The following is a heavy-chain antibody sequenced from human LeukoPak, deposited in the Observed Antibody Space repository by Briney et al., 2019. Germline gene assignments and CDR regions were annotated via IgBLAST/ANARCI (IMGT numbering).Heavy chain of an antibody. CDR3: ARDGTYYDFWSGYPHYYGMDV. D-gene: IGHD3-3*01. J-gene: IGHJ6*02. V-gene: IGHV3-7*03. Sequence: GGSLRLSCAASGFTFSSYWMSWVRQAPGKGLEWVANIKQDGSEKYYVDSVKGRFTISRDNAKNSLYLQMNSLRAEDTAAYYCARDGTYYDFWSGYPHYYGMDVWGQGTTVTVSS. CDR1: GFTFSSYW. CDR2: IKQDGSEK.